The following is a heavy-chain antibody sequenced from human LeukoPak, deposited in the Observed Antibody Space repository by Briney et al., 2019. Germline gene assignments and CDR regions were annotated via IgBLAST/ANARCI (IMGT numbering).Heavy chain of an antibody. Sequence: SVKVSCKASGGTFSSYAISWVRQAPGQGLEWMGGIIPIFGTANYAQKFQGRVTITTDESTSTAYMELSSLRSEETAVYYCARDVSSTENWFDPWGQGTLVTVSS. D-gene: IGHD2-2*01. V-gene: IGHV1-69*05. CDR2: IIPIFGTA. CDR1: GGTFSSYA. CDR3: ARDVSSTENWFDP. J-gene: IGHJ5*02.